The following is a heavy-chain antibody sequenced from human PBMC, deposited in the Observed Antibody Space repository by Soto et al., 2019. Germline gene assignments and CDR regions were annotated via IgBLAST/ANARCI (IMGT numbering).Heavy chain of an antibody. J-gene: IGHJ6*02. CDR2: IWYDGSYK. D-gene: IGHD4-17*01. CDR1: GFTFSSYG. Sequence: GGSLRLSCAASGFTFSSYGMHWVRQAPGKGLEWVAVIWYDGSYKYYADSVKGRFTISRDNSKNTLYLQMNSLRAEDTAVYYCAKDPGAYGDFFYYYYGMDVWGQGTTVTVSS. V-gene: IGHV3-30*02. CDR3: AKDPGAYGDFFYYYYGMDV.